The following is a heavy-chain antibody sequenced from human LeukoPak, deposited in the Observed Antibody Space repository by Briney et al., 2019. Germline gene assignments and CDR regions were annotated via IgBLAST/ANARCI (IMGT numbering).Heavy chain of an antibody. Sequence: GGSLRLSCAASGFTFSNYAMHWARQAPGKGLEWVTAISGSGGRTYYADSVKGRFTISRDNSKKILYLQMNSLRAEDTAVYYCAKTPYYYYMDVWGKGTTVTVSS. CDR3: AKTPYYYYMDV. CDR2: ISGSGGRT. J-gene: IGHJ6*03. V-gene: IGHV3-23*01. CDR1: GFTFSNYA.